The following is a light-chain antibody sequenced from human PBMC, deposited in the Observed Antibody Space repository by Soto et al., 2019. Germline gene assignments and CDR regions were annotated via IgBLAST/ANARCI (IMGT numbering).Light chain of an antibody. J-gene: IGKJ1*01. Sequence: DIQMTQSPSTLSASVGDRVTITCRASQSISSWLAWYQQKPGKAPKLLIYKASNLESGVPSRFSGSGSGTEFTLTISSLQPDDFATYYCQEYKDYPWTFGQGTKVEIK. CDR3: QEYKDYPWT. V-gene: IGKV1-5*03. CDR1: QSISSW. CDR2: KAS.